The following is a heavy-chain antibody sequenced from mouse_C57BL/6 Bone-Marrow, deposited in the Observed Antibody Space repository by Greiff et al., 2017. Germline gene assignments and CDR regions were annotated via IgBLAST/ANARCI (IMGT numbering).Heavy chain of an antibody. Sequence: EVQLQQSGAELVRPGSSVKMSCKTSGYTFTSYGINWVKQRPGQGLEWIGYIYIGNGYTAYNEKFKGKATLTSDTSSSTAYMQLSSLTSEDSAIYFCARSGYYGSSDDWYFDVWGTGTTVTVSS. V-gene: IGHV1-58*01. CDR2: IYIGNGYT. D-gene: IGHD1-1*01. J-gene: IGHJ1*03. CDR1: GYTFTSYG. CDR3: ARSGYYGSSDDWYFDV.